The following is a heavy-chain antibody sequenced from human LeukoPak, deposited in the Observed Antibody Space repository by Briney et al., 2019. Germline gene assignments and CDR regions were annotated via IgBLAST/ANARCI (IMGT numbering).Heavy chain of an antibody. D-gene: IGHD3-22*01. J-gene: IGHJ4*02. CDR2: ISSSSSYI. CDR3: ARGVPADYYDSSGYSLDY. V-gene: IGHV3-21*01. CDR1: GFTFSSYS. Sequence: GGSLRLSCAAFGFTFSSYSMNWVRQAPGKGLEWVSSISSSSSYIYYADSVKGRFTISRDNAKNSLYLQMNSLRAEDTAVYYCARGVPADYYDSSGYSLDYWGQGTLVTVSS.